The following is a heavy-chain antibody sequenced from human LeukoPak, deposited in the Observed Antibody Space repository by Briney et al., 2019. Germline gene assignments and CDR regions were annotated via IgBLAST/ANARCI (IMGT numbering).Heavy chain of an antibody. CDR3: AKATYYYDSSGYYLDY. V-gene: IGHV3-23*01. Sequence: PGGSLRLSCAASGFTFSNFAMSWVRQAPGKGLEWVSSISSRGDSTFYTDSVKGRFTISRDNSQNTLYLQMNNLRAEDTAVYYCAKATYYYDSSGYYLDYWGQGTLVTVSS. CDR2: ISSRGDST. D-gene: IGHD3-22*01. J-gene: IGHJ4*02. CDR1: GFTFSNFA.